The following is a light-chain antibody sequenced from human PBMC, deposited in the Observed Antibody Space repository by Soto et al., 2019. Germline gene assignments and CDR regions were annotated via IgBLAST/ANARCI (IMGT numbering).Light chain of an antibody. CDR2: AAS. Sequence: DIQMTQSPSSLSASVGDRVTITCRASQSISSYLNWYQQKPGKAPKLLIYAASSLQSGVPSRFSGGGSGTDFTLTISSLQPEDFATYYGHQSYSTPYTFGQGTKLEIK. CDR3: HQSYSTPYT. V-gene: IGKV1-39*01. J-gene: IGKJ2*01. CDR1: QSISSY.